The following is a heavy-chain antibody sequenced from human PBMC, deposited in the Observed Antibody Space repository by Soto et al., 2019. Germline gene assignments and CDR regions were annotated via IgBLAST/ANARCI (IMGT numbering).Heavy chain of an antibody. D-gene: IGHD4-4*01. CDR3: VKGPLTTVIGYYYYGMDV. J-gene: IGHJ6*02. CDR2: ISSNGGST. V-gene: IGHV3-64D*06. Sequence: PGGCLGISCSACGFTLSSYAMDWVRQAPGKGLEYVSAISSNGGSTYYADSVKGRFTISRDNSKNTLYLQMSSLRAEDTAVYYCVKGPLTTVIGYYYYGMDVWGQGTTVTVSS. CDR1: GFTLSSYA.